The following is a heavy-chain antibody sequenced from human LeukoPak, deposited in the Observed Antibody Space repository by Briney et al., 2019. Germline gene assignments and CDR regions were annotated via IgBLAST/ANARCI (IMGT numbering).Heavy chain of an antibody. Sequence: ASVKVSCKASGYTFTSYGISWVRQAPGQGLEWMGWTSAYNGNTNYAQKLQGRVTMTTDTSTSTAYMELRSLRSDDTAVYYCARDSERCSGGSCYSGVDWDYWGQGTLVTVSS. CDR1: GYTFTSYG. CDR2: TSAYNGNT. CDR3: ARDSERCSGGSCYSGVDWDY. V-gene: IGHV1-18*01. J-gene: IGHJ4*02. D-gene: IGHD2-15*01.